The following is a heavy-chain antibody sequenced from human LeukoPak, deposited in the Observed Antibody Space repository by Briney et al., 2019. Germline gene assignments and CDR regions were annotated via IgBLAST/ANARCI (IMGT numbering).Heavy chain of an antibody. CDR3: ARDRGDSGYDGPIDY. D-gene: IGHD5-12*01. Sequence: PGRSLRLSCAASGFTFSSYGMHWVRQAPGKGLEWVAVISYDGSNKYYADSVKGRFTISRDNSKNTLYLQMNSLRAEDTAVYYCARDRGDSGYDGPIDYWGQGTLVTVSS. V-gene: IGHV3-30*03. J-gene: IGHJ4*02. CDR2: ISYDGSNK. CDR1: GFTFSSYG.